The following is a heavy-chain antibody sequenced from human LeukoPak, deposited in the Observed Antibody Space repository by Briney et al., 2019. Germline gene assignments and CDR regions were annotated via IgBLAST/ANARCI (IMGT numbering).Heavy chain of an antibody. CDR2: ISGSGGST. CDR3: AKDHLNYDFWSGYYTPDY. V-gene: IGHV3-23*01. J-gene: IGHJ4*02. Sequence: HPSETLSLTCTVSGGSISSYYWSWVRQAPGKGLEWVSAISGSGGSTYYADSVKGRFTISRDNSKNTLYLQMNSLRAEDTAVYYCAKDHLNYDFWSGYYTPDYWGQGTLVTVSS. CDR1: GGSISSYY. D-gene: IGHD3-3*01.